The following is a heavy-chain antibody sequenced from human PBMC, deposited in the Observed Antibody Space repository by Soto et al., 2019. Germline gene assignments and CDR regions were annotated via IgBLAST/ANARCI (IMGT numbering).Heavy chain of an antibody. Sequence: QVQLVQSGAEVKKPGASVKVSCKASGYTFSNYGIRWVRQAPGQGLEWMGWRSAYNGNTKYAQKLQGRVTMTTDTSTSAAYIELSSLRSDYTAVYYCARDSPPVDYWGQGTLVTVSS. CDR1: GYTFSNYG. V-gene: IGHV1-18*01. J-gene: IGHJ4*02. CDR2: RSAYNGNT. CDR3: ARDSPPVDY.